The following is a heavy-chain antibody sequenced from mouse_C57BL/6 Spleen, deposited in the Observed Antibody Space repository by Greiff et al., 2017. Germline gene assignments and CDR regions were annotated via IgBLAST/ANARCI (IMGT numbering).Heavy chain of an antibody. J-gene: IGHJ3*01. V-gene: IGHV1-61*01. CDR3: ARGIPYYYGSSPFAY. CDR1: GYTFTSYW. Sequence: VQLQQPGAELVRPGSSVKLSCKASGYTFTSYWMDWVKQRPGQGLEWIGNIYPSDSETHYKQKFKDKATLTVDKSSITAYMQLSSLTSEDSAVYYCARGIPYYYGSSPFAYWGQGTLVTVSA. CDR2: IYPSDSET. D-gene: IGHD1-1*01.